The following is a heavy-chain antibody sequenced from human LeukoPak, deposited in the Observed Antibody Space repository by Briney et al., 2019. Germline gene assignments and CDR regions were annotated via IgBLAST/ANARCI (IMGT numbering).Heavy chain of an antibody. D-gene: IGHD4-17*01. J-gene: IGHJ4*02. CDR3: ANLYGDYEGY. CDR1: GFPLRSHA. Sequence: GGSLRPSFAASGFPLRSHAMHWVRQAPGKGLEWVSAITSGGALYADSVMRRFTISRDHSKNTLYLQMNSLRAEDSALYYCANLYGDYEGYWGQGNLVTVSP. CDR2: ITSGGA. V-gene: IGHV3-23*01.